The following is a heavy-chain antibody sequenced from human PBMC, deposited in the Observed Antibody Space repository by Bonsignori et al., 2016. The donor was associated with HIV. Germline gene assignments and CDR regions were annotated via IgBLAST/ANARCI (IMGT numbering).Heavy chain of an antibody. J-gene: IGHJ4*02. D-gene: IGHD5-24*01. CDR1: GFSLNIDGAG. V-gene: IGHV2-5*02. CDR3: AHRPTWGDGYKS. Sequence: SGPTLVKPTQTLTLTCTFSGFSLNIDGAGVGWIRQSPGKALEWLALIYWDDDTRYNPSLKNRLIVTKDTSKNLVVLTMTDVNPEDTATYYCAHRPTWGDGYKSWGQGTLVTVSS. CDR2: IYWDDDT.